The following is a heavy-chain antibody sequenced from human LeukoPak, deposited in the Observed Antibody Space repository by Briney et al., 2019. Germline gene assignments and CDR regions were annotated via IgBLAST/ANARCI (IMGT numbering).Heavy chain of an antibody. Sequence: SETLSLTCTVSGGSISSDDYYWSWIRQPPGKGLEWIGYIYTSGMTYYNPSLKSRVSISVDTSKNQFSLKLSSVTAADTAVYCCARDSARIIDCWGQGTLVTVSS. D-gene: IGHD1-26*01. J-gene: IGHJ4*02. CDR1: GGSISSDDYY. V-gene: IGHV4-30-4*01. CDR2: IYTSGMT. CDR3: ARDSARIIDC.